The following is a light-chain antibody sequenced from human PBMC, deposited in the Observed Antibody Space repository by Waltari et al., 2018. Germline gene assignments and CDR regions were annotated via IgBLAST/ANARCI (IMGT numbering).Light chain of an antibody. J-gene: IGKJ5*01. Sequence: DFVMTQSPDSLAVSLGERATINCKSSQSVLSSYTNKNYLTWYQQKPGQPPKLLIYWASTRESGVPDRFSGSGSGTDFTLTISSLQAEDVAVYYCQQYYSTPLTFGQGTRLEI. CDR2: WAS. CDR3: QQYYSTPLT. V-gene: IGKV4-1*01. CDR1: QSVLSSYTNKNY.